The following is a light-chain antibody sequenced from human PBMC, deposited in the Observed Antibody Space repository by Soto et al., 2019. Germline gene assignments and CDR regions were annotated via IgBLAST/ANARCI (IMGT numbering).Light chain of an antibody. Sequence: QSVLTQPASVSGSSGQSITISCTGTSSDVGGYNYVSWYQQHPGKAPKLMIYDVSNRPSGVSNRFSGSKSGNTASLTISGLQAEDEADYYCSSYTTSGSLVFGGGTKVTVL. V-gene: IGLV2-14*01. CDR2: DVS. CDR1: SSDVGGYNY. CDR3: SSYTTSGSLV. J-gene: IGLJ2*01.